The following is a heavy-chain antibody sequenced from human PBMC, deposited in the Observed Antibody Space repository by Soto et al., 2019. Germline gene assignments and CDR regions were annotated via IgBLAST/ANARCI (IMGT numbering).Heavy chain of an antibody. CDR1: GITFSGSA. J-gene: IGHJ5*02. V-gene: IGHV3-73*01. Sequence: GGSLRLSCAASGITFSGSAMHWVRQASGKGLEWVGRIRSKANSYATAYAASVKGRFTISRDDSKNTAYLQMNSLKTEDTAVYYCTRHPSSYDILTGSWGQGTLVTVSS. D-gene: IGHD3-9*01. CDR2: IRSKANSYAT. CDR3: TRHPSSYDILTGS.